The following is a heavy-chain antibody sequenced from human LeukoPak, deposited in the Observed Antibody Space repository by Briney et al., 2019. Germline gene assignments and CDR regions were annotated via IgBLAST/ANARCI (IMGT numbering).Heavy chain of an antibody. CDR2: IYYSGNT. J-gene: IGHJ4*02. D-gene: IGHD3-22*01. CDR3: ARDLYYDSSGTPGY. V-gene: IGHV4-30-4*01. CDR1: GGSISSGDYY. Sequence: SETLSLTCTVSGGSISSGDYYWSWIRQPPGKGLEWIGYIYYSGNTYYNPSLKSRVTISVDKSKNQFTLKLSPGTAADTAVYYCARDLYYDSSGTPGYWGQGTLVTVSS.